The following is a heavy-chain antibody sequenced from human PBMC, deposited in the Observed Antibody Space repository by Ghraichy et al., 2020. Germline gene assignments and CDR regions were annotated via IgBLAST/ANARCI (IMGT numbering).Heavy chain of an antibody. D-gene: IGHD3-10*01. CDR1: GYTFTSYY. J-gene: IGHJ4*02. Sequence: ASVKVSCKASGYTFTSYYMHWVRQAPGQGLEWMGIINPSGGSTSYAQKFQGRVTMTRDTSTSTVYMELSSLRSEDTAVYYCARDYYGSGSTLPRNDLVYWGQGTLVTVSS. V-gene: IGHV1-46*03. CDR2: INPSGGST. CDR3: ARDYYGSGSTLPRNDLVY.